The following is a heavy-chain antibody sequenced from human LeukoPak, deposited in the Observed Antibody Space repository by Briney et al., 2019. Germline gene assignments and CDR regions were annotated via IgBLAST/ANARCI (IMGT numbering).Heavy chain of an antibody. Sequence: GASVKVSRKASGYTFTSYGISWVRQAPGQGLEWMGWISAYNGNTNYAQKLQGRVTMTTDTSTSTAYMELRSLRSDDTAVYYCARDRVQLERRSGYFDLWGRGTLVTVSS. J-gene: IGHJ2*01. CDR2: ISAYNGNT. D-gene: IGHD1-1*01. V-gene: IGHV1-18*01. CDR1: GYTFTSYG. CDR3: ARDRVQLERRSGYFDL.